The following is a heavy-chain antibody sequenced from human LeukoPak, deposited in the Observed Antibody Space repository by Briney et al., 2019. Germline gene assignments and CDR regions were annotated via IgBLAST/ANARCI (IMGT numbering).Heavy chain of an antibody. V-gene: IGHV3-11*01. Sequence: GGSLRLSCAASGFTFSDYYMSWIRQAPGKGLEWVSYISSSGSTIYYADSVKGRFTISRDNAKNSLYLQMNSLRAEDTAVYYCARRPAAITTYYYYYMDVWGKGTTVTISS. CDR3: ARRPAAITTYYYYYMDV. CDR2: ISSSGSTI. CDR1: GFTFSDYY. D-gene: IGHD2-2*02. J-gene: IGHJ6*03.